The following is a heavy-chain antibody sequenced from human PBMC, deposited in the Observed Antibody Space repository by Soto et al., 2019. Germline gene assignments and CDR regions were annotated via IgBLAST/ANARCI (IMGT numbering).Heavy chain of an antibody. D-gene: IGHD6-19*01. CDR2: IDNSGGIT. CDR3: ARSRPAGRVPYYGMDV. J-gene: IGHJ6*02. Sequence: GGSLRLSCAASGFTFSTYAMSWVRQAPGKGLEWVSTIDNSGGITYYADSVKGRFTISRDNSKNTLYLQMNSLRAEDTAVYYCARSRPAGRVPYYGMDVWGQGTTVTVSS. V-gene: IGHV3-23*05. CDR1: GFTFSTYA.